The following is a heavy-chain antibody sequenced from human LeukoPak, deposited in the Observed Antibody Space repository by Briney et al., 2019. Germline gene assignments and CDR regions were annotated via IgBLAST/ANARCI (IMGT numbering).Heavy chain of an antibody. CDR1: GLTFSSHS. V-gene: IGHV3-21*01. Sequence: GGSLRLSCAASGLTFSSHSMNWVRQAPGKGLEWVSTISSSSGYIFYTDSVKGRFTISRDKSKNTLCLQMNSLRTEDTAVYYCAKPMDYDFWSGYYFDYWGQGTLVTVSS. J-gene: IGHJ4*02. CDR2: ISSSSGYI. CDR3: AKPMDYDFWSGYYFDY. D-gene: IGHD3-3*01.